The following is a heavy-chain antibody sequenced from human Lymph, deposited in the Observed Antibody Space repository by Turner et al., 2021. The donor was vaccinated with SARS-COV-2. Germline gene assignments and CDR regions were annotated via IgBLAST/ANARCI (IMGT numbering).Heavy chain of an antibody. CDR2: IYPRDTDT. D-gene: IGHD3-9*01. Sequence: ELQLVQSGAEVKKSGVSLKISCKGSGYSITNNWFGWVPQMPGKGLKCMGIIYPRDTDTRYSPSFQGQVTSSADKYITTAYLQWSSLKASDTAMYYCARLLTSLRYFDFWGQGTLVTVSS. CDR1: GYSITNNW. V-gene: IGHV5-51*01. CDR3: ARLLTSLRYFDF. J-gene: IGHJ4*02.